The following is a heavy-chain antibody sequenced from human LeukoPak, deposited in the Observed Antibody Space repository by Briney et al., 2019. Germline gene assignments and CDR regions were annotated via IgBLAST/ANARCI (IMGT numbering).Heavy chain of an antibody. V-gene: IGHV5-51*01. J-gene: IGHJ4*02. CDR3: ARGLYSGSYPPDY. CDR2: IYPGDSDT. CDR1: GSSFTSYW. D-gene: IGHD1-26*01. Sequence: GESLKISCKGSGSSFTSYWIGWVRPMPGKGLEWMGIIYPGDSDTRYSPSFQGQVTISADKSISTAYLQWSSLKASDTAMYYCARGLYSGSYPPDYWGQGTLVTVSS.